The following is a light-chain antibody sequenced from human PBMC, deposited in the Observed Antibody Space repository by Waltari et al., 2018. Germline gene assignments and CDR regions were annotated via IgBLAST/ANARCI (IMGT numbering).Light chain of an antibody. CDR1: QGICSY. J-gene: IGKJ4*01. Sequence: IQLTQSPSSLSASVGDRVTITCRPSQGICSYLAWYQQKPGKAPKLLIYAASTLQSGVPSRFSGSGYGTDFTLTISSLQPEDFATYYCQQLISYPLTFGGGTRVEI. CDR2: AAS. CDR3: QQLISYPLT. V-gene: IGKV1-9*01.